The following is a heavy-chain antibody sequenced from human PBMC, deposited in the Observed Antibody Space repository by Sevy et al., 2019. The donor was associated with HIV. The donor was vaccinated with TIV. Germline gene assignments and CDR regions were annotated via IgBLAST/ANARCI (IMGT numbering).Heavy chain of an antibody. Sequence: GGSLRLSCAASGFTFSNYAMHWVRQAPGKGLEWVAVISYDGSNKYYADSVKGRFTISRDNAKNSLYLQMSSLRAEDTAVYYCATDKGGYDPFDYWGQGTLVTVSS. D-gene: IGHD5-12*01. J-gene: IGHJ4*02. CDR1: GFTFSNYA. CDR2: ISYDGSNK. V-gene: IGHV3-30*04. CDR3: ATDKGGYDPFDY.